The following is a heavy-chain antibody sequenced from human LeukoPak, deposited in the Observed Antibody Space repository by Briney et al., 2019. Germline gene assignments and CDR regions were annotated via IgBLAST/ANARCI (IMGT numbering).Heavy chain of an antibody. CDR3: ARSTYYYDSSGYYLPFHFDY. CDR2: IIPIFGTA. Sequence: GASVKVSCKASGGTFSSYAISWVRQAPGQGLEWMGGIIPIFGTANSAQKFQGRVTITADESTSTAYMELSSLRSEDTAVYYCARSTYYYDSSGYYLPFHFDYWGQGTLVTVSS. V-gene: IGHV1-69*01. J-gene: IGHJ4*02. D-gene: IGHD3-22*01. CDR1: GGTFSSYA.